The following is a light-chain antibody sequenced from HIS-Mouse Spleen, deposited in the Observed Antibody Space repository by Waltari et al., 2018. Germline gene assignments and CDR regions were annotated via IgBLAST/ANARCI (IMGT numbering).Light chain of an antibody. Sequence: QSALTQPRPVSGSPGQSVTISCTGTSSDVGGYNYVSWYQHHQGKAPKLMIYDVSKRPSGVPDRFSGSKSGNTASLTISGLQAEDEADYYCCSYAGSYTGVFGTGTKVTVL. CDR1: SSDVGGYNY. V-gene: IGLV2-11*01. CDR2: DVS. J-gene: IGLJ1*01. CDR3: CSYAGSYTGV.